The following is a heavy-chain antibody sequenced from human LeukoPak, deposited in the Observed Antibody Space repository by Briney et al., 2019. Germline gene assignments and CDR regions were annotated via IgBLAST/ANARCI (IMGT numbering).Heavy chain of an antibody. CDR1: GYTFTGYY. D-gene: IGHD3-10*01. V-gene: IGHV1-2*02. J-gene: IGHJ5*02. CDR2: INPNSGDT. Sequence: ASVTVSCKASGYTFTGYYMNWVRQAPGQGLEWLGWINPNSGDTKYPQKFRGRVTMTRDTSINTAYMELNRVTSDDTAVYYCARGGEDSIGDWDNWFDPWGQGTLVTVSS. CDR3: ARGGEDSIGDWDNWFDP.